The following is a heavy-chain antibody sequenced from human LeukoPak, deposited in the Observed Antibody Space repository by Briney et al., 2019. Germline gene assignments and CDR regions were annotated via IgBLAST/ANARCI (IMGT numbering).Heavy chain of an antibody. Sequence: GGSLRLSCAASGFIFSDNYMDWVRQAPGEGLEWIAHISGRGDVTYYTDSVKGRFTISRDNAKNSLYLQMNSLRAEDTALYYCAKGVRYFDWSRNWFDPWGQGTLVTVSS. V-gene: IGHV3-11*01. J-gene: IGHJ5*02. CDR1: GFIFSDNY. CDR3: AKGVRYFDWSRNWFDP. D-gene: IGHD3-9*01. CDR2: ISGRGDVT.